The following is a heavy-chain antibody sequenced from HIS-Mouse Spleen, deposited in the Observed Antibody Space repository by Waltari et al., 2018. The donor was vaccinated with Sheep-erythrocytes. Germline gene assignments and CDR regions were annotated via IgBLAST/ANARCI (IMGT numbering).Heavy chain of an antibody. J-gene: IGHJ4*02. CDR2: IYYSGST. V-gene: IGHV4-39*07. CDR3: ARDEGTYYDFWSGYPPSYYFDY. Sequence: QLQLQESGPGLVKPSETLSLTCTVSGGSISSSSYYWGWISQPPGKGLEWIGSIYYSGSTYYNPSLKSRVTISVDTSKNQFSLKLSSVTAADTAVYYCARDEGTYYDFWSGYPPSYYFDYWGQGTLVTVSS. D-gene: IGHD3-3*01. CDR1: GGSISSSSYY.